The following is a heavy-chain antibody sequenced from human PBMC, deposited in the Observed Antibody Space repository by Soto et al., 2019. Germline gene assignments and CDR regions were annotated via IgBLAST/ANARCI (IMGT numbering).Heavy chain of an antibody. D-gene: IGHD1-1*01. CDR3: AGALENPYFYYGLNV. Sequence: GGTLRLSCAASVFTFSSYAMHGVREAPGKGLEWVAVISYGGSNKYYADSVKGRFTISRDNSKNTPYLQMNSLRVEDTATYYCAGALENPYFYYGLNVWGQGTTVTVSS. V-gene: IGHV3-30-3*01. CDR1: VFTFSSYA. CDR2: ISYGGSNK. J-gene: IGHJ6*02.